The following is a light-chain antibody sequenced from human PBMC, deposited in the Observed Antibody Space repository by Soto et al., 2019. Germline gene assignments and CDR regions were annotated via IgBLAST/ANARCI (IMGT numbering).Light chain of an antibody. CDR1: NSSIESNY. CDR3: TVWDDSLRGRL. CDR2: RNN. Sequence: QSVLTQPPSASGTPGQRVTISCSGTNSSIESNYVYWYQQLPGTAPRLLIYRNNQRPSGVPDRFSGSKSGTSASLAISALRSEDEADYYWTVWDDSLRGRLFGGGTKLTVL. V-gene: IGLV1-47*01. J-gene: IGLJ2*01.